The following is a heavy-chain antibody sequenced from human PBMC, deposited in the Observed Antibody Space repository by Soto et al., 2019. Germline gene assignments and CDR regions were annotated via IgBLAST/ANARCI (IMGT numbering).Heavy chain of an antibody. Sequence: PGGSLRLSCAASGFTFDDYAMHWVRQAPGKGLEWVSGISWNSGSIGYADSVKGRFTISRDNAKNSLYLQMNSLRAEDTALYYCAKDFGYGSGSYYLHYWGQGTLVTVPS. V-gene: IGHV3-9*01. D-gene: IGHD3-10*01. CDR2: ISWNSGSI. J-gene: IGHJ4*02. CDR3: AKDFGYGSGSYYLHY. CDR1: GFTFDDYA.